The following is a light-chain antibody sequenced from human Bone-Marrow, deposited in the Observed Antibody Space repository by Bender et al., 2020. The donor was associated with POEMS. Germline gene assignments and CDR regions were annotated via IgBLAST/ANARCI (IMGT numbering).Light chain of an antibody. J-gene: IGLJ2*01. Sequence: QLVLTQSPSASASLGASVRLTCTLSSGHSSYAIAWHQQQPEKGPRYLMKLNSDGSHTQGDGIPDRFSGSSSGAERYLTISSLQSEDEADYYCCSYSSSIIVVFGGGTKLTVL. V-gene: IGLV4-69*01. CDR1: SGHSSYA. CDR2: LNSDGSH. CDR3: CSYSSSIIVV.